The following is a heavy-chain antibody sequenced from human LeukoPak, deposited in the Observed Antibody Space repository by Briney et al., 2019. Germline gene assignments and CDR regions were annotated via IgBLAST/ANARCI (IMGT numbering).Heavy chain of an antibody. V-gene: IGHV1-18*01. CDR2: ISSYNGNT. CDR1: GYTFTSYG. Sequence: ASVKVSCKASGYTFTSYGISWVRQAPGQGLEWMGWISSYNGNTNYAQKLQGRVTMTTDTSTSTAYMELSSLRSEDTAVYYCATDARSGSYAFDIWGQGTMVTVSS. J-gene: IGHJ3*02. D-gene: IGHD1-26*01. CDR3: ATDARSGSYAFDI.